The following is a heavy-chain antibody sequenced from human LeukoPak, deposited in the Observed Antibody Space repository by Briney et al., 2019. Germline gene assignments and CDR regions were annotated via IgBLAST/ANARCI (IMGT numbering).Heavy chain of an antibody. CDR2: IYYSGST. Sequence: SETLSLTCTVSGGSISSYYWSWIRQPPGKGLEWIGYIYYSGSTNYNPSLKSRVTISVDTSKNQFSLKLSSGTAADTAVYYCARGGEEWFGELLFPRYYGMDVWGQGTTVTVSS. V-gene: IGHV4-59*01. D-gene: IGHD3-10*01. CDR3: ARGGEEWFGELLFPRYYGMDV. J-gene: IGHJ6*02. CDR1: GGSISSYY.